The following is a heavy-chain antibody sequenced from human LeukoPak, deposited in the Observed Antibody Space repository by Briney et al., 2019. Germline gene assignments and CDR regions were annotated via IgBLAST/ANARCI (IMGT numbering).Heavy chain of an antibody. CDR2: ISYDGSNK. J-gene: IGHJ4*02. CDR1: GFTFSSYA. Sequence: GRSLRLSCAASGFTFSSYAMHWVRQAPGKGLEWVAVISYDGSNKYYADSVKGRFTISRDNSKNTLYLQMNSLRAEDTAVYYCARGNRYSSGWYVFGYWGQGTLVTVSS. V-gene: IGHV3-30*01. CDR3: ARGNRYSSGWYVFGY. D-gene: IGHD6-19*01.